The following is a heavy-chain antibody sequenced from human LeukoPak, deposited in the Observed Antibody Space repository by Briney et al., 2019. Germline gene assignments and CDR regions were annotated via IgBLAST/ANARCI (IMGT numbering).Heavy chain of an antibody. D-gene: IGHD2-21*02. V-gene: IGHV3-23*01. CDR2: ISSSGGST. CDR3: ARPTKGVTAIDY. CDR1: GFTFSSYA. J-gene: IGHJ4*02. Sequence: GGSLRLSCAASGFTFSSYAMSWVRQPPGKGLEWVAGISSSGGSTYYAESVKGRFTISRDNSKNTQFLQMNSLRAEDTAMYYCARPTKGVTAIDYWGQGTLVTVSS.